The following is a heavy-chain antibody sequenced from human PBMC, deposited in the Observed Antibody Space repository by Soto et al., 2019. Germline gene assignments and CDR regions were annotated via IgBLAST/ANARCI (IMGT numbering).Heavy chain of an antibody. CDR2: IIPILGIA. Sequence: QVQLVQSGAEVKKPGSSVKVSCKASGGTFSSYTISWVRQAPGQGLEWMGRIIPILGIANYAQKFQGRVTITADKSTSTAYMERSSLRSEDTAVYYCAKSNYDFWSGPTLNYMDVWGKGTTVTVSS. J-gene: IGHJ6*03. CDR1: GGTFSSYT. V-gene: IGHV1-69*02. CDR3: AKSNYDFWSGPTLNYMDV. D-gene: IGHD3-3*01.